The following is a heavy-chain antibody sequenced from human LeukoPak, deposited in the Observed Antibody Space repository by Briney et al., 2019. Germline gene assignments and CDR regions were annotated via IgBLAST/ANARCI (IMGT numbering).Heavy chain of an antibody. V-gene: IGHV3-74*01. CDR2: ISSDGTNT. CDR1: GFTFSSHW. CDR3: AADWGGWTT. Sequence: GGSLRLSCAASGFTFSSHWMHWVRQAPGKGLVWVSRISSDGTNTNYADSVKGRFTISRDNAKNTVYLQMNSLRAEDTAVYYCAADWGGWTTWGQGTLVTVSS. D-gene: IGHD3-16*01. J-gene: IGHJ5*02.